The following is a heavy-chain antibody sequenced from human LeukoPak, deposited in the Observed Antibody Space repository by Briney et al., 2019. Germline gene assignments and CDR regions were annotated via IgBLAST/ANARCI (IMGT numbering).Heavy chain of an antibody. D-gene: IGHD1-26*01. J-gene: IGHJ5*02. CDR3: ARDGGRSVPAGGWFDP. V-gene: IGHV1-69*05. CDR2: IIPIFGTA. Sequence: SVKVSCKASGGTFSSYAISWVRQAPGQGLEWMGGIIPIFGTANYAQKFQGRVTITTDESTSTAYMELSSLRSEDTAVYYCARDGGRSVPAGGWFDPWGQGTLVTVSS. CDR1: GGTFSSYA.